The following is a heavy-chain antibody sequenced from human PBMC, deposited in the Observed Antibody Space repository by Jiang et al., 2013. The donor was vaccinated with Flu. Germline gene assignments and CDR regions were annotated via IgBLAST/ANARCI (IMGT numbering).Heavy chain of an antibody. V-gene: IGHV4-39*07. CDR1: GGSISSSSYY. CDR3: ARGAGSYYPYYYYYGMDV. CDR2: IYYSGST. D-gene: IGHD1-26*01. Sequence: GPGLVKPSETLSLTCTVSGGSISSSSYYWGWIRQPPGKGLEWIGSIYYSGSTYYNPSLKSRVTISVDTSKNQFSLKLSSVTAADTAVYYCARGAGSYYPYYYYYGMDVWGQGTTVTVS. J-gene: IGHJ6*02.